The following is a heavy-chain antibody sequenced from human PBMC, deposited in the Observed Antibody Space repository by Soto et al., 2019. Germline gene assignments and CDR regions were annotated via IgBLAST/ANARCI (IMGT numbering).Heavy chain of an antibody. CDR1: GFTFSSYG. J-gene: IGHJ2*01. V-gene: IGHV3-33*01. Sequence: QVQLVESGGGVVQPGRSLRLSCAASGFTFSSYGMHWVRQAPGKGLEWVAVIWYDGSNKYYADSVKGRFTISRDNSKNELDLQMNRLRAEDTAVYYCARDARDTAMVTVTDWYFDLWGRGTLVTVSS. D-gene: IGHD5-18*01. CDR3: ARDARDTAMVTVTDWYFDL. CDR2: IWYDGSNK.